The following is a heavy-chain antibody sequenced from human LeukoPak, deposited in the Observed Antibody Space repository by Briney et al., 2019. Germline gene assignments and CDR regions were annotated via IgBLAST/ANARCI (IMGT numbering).Heavy chain of an antibody. V-gene: IGHV3-43*01. CDR3: NNAGGDYYHR. CDR1: GFTFDHHS. D-gene: IGHD2-21*01. Sequence: TGGSLRLSCATSGFTFDHHSMHWVRQPPGKGLEWVSLITWDSSRTHYSGSVEGRFTISRDNSKSSLYLQMDSQRTEDTAFCAKNNAGGDYYHRWGQGTLVTVS. CDR2: ITWDSSRT. J-gene: IGHJ4*02.